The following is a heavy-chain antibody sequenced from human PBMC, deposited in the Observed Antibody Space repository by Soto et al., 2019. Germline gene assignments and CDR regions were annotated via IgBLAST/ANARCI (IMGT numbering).Heavy chain of an antibody. CDR1: GFTFSTYA. J-gene: IGHJ4*02. CDR2: ISGTGGT. D-gene: IGHD6-19*01. CDR3: AKSKRGSGWGSDFFDY. Sequence: PGGSLRLSCAASGFTFSTYAMSWVRQAPGKGLEWVSAISGTGGTYDAESVKGRFTISRDNSKSTLYLQMNSLRAEDTAIYYCAKSKRGSGWGSDFFDYWGQGTLVTVSS. V-gene: IGHV3-23*01.